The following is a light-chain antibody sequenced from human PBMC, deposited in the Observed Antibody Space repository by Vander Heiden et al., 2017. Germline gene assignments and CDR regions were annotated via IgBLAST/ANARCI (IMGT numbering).Light chain of an antibody. J-gene: IGKJ4*01. Sequence: DIVMTQSPDSLAVSLGERATINCKSSQSVLYSSNNKNYLAWYQQKPGQPPKLLIYWASTRESGVPDRFSGSGSGTDFTLTISSLQAEDVAVYYCQLYDCTLPLTFGGGTKVEIK. CDR1: QSVLYSSNNKNY. CDR2: WAS. V-gene: IGKV4-1*01. CDR3: QLYDCTLPLT.